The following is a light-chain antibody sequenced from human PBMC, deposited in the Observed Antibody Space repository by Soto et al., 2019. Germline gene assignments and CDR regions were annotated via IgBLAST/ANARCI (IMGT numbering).Light chain of an antibody. J-gene: IGLJ2*01. Sequence: QSVLTQPPSVSAAPGQKVTISCSGSSSKIGNNYVSWYQQLPGTAPKLLIYDNNKRPSGIPDRFSGSKSGTSATLGITGLQTGDEADYYCGTWYSSLSAVVXGGGTKLTVL. CDR3: GTWYSSLSAVV. CDR2: DNN. CDR1: SSKIGNNY. V-gene: IGLV1-51*01.